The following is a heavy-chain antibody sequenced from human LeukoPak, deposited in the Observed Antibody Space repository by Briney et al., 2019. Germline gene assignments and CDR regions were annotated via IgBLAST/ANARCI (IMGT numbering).Heavy chain of an antibody. CDR2: IKSKTDGGTT. D-gene: IGHD5/OR15-5a*01. CDR1: GFTFSNAW. CDR3: TTDALYAGGAFDI. J-gene: IGHJ3*02. Sequence: GGSLRLSCAASGFTFSNAWMSWVRQAPGKGLEWVGRIKSKTDGGTTDYAAPVKGRFTISRDDSNNTLYLQMTSLKTEDTAVDYCTTDALYAGGAFDIWGQGTMVTVSS. V-gene: IGHV3-15*01.